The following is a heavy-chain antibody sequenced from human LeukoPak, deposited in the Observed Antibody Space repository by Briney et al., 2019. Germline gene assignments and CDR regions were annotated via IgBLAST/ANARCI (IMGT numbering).Heavy chain of an antibody. D-gene: IGHD3-9*01. CDR2: IGTAGDT. Sequence: PGGSLRLSCAASGFTFSSYDMPWVRQATGKGLEWVSAIGTAGDTYYPGSVKGRFTISRENAKNSLYLQMNSLRAGDTAVYYCARALGYYDILTGYSRPYYFDYWGQGTLVTVSS. CDR1: GFTFSSYD. V-gene: IGHV3-13*01. CDR3: ARALGYYDILTGYSRPYYFDY. J-gene: IGHJ4*02.